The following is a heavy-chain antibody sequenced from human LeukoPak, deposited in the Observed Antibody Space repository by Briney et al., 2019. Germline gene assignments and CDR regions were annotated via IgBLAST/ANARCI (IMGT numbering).Heavy chain of an antibody. CDR2: MNPNSGNT. CDR1: GYTFTSYD. J-gene: IGHJ6*03. D-gene: IGHD6-13*01. Sequence: GASVKVSCKASGYTFTSYDINWVRQATGQGLEWMGWMNPNSGNTGYAQKFQGRVTMTRNTSISTAYMELSSLRSEDTAVYYCARGGYSGSWYRAVYYYYYMDVWGKGTTVTVSS. V-gene: IGHV1-8*01. CDR3: ARGGYSGSWYRAVYYYYYMDV.